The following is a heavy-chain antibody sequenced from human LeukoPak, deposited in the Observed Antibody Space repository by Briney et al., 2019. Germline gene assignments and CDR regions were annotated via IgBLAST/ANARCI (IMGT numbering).Heavy chain of an antibody. D-gene: IGHD2-21*02. J-gene: IGHJ4*02. CDR1: GFTFSSYW. CDR2: INSDGSST. CDR3: AKVTPHGVVTDDLDFDY. Sequence: PGGSLRLSCAASGFTFSSYWMHWVRQAPGKGLVWVSRINSDGSSTSYADSVKGRFTISRDNAKNTLYLQMNSLRAEDTAVYYCAKVTPHGVVTDDLDFDYWGQGTLVTVSS. V-gene: IGHV3-74*01.